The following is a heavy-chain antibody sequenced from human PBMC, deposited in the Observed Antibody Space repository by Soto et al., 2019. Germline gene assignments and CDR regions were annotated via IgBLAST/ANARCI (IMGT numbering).Heavy chain of an antibody. J-gene: IGHJ3*02. D-gene: IGHD3-22*01. CDR1: GGSFSGYY. CDR2: INHSGST. V-gene: IGHV4-34*01. CDR3: ASRFKYYYDSSGSGQGAFDI. Sequence: SETLSLTCAVYGGSFSGYYWSWIRQPPGKGLEWIGEINHSGSTNYNPSLKSRVTISVDTSKNQFSLKLSSVTAADTAVYYCASRFKYYYDSSGSGQGAFDIWAQVTMVPVSS.